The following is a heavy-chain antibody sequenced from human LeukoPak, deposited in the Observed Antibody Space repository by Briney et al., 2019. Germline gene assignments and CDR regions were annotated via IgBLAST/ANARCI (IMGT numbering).Heavy chain of an antibody. D-gene: IGHD1-26*01. CDR3: ARLQVGARPFDY. V-gene: IGHV4-39*07. J-gene: IGHJ4*02. Sequence: PSETLSLTCTVSGGSISSSSYYWGWIRQPPGKGLEWIGSIYYSGSTYYNPSLKSRVTISVDTSKNQFSLKLSSVTAADTAVYYCARLQVGARPFDYWGQGTLVTVSS. CDR2: IYYSGST. CDR1: GGSISSSSYY.